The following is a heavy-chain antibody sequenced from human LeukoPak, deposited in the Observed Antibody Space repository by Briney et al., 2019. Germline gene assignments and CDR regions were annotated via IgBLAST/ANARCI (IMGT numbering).Heavy chain of an antibody. CDR3: AREDFWSGYPDY. CDR1: GGSISSYY. D-gene: IGHD3-3*01. CDR2: IYTSGST. Sequence: PETLSLICTGSGGSISSYYWSWIRQPAGKGLEWIGRIYTSGSTNYNPSLKSRVTMSVDTSKNQFSLKLSSVAAEDTAVYYCAREDFWSGYPDYWGQGTLVTVSS. J-gene: IGHJ4*02. V-gene: IGHV4-4*07.